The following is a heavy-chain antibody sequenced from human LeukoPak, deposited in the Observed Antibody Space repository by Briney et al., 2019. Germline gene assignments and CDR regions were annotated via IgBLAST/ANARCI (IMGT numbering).Heavy chain of an antibody. D-gene: IGHD3-10*01. J-gene: IGHJ4*02. CDR1: GFRFSDFP. V-gene: IGHV3-23*01. CDR3: AKEDGNYGSGRYYYFDY. Sequence: PGGSLRLSCTASGFRFSDFPLIWVRLTPGKGLEAFSSISAAADRTYYIDSVKGRFTISRDNSKNTLFLQMNGLRAEDTAVYYCAKEDGNYGSGRYYYFDYWGQGTLDTVSS. CDR2: ISAAADRT.